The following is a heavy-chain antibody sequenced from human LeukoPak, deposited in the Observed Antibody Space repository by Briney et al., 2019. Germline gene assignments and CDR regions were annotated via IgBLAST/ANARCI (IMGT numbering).Heavy chain of an antibody. CDR2: ISAYNGNT. V-gene: IGHV1-18*01. CDR3: ARDEGQLLWFGEKTHGHNWFDP. CDR1: GYTFTSYG. Sequence: ASVKVSCKASGYTFTSYGISWVRQAPGQGLEWMGWISAYNGNTNYAQKLQGRVTMTTDTSTSTAYMELRSLRSDDTAVYYCARDEGQLLWFGEKTHGHNWFDPWGQGTLVTVSS. D-gene: IGHD3-10*01. J-gene: IGHJ5*02.